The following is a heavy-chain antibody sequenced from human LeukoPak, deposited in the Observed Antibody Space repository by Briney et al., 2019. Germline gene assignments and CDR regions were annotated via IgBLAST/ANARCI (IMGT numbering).Heavy chain of an antibody. CDR3: ARARGNYGVTNLGY. Sequence: PSETLSLTCAVYGGSFSGYYWSWIRQPPGKGLEWIGEINHSGSTNYNPSLKSRVTISVDTSKNQFSLKLSSVTAADTAVYYCARARGNYGVTNLGYWGQGTLVTVSS. V-gene: IGHV4-34*01. J-gene: IGHJ4*02. CDR2: INHSGST. D-gene: IGHD4-17*01. CDR1: GGSFSGYY.